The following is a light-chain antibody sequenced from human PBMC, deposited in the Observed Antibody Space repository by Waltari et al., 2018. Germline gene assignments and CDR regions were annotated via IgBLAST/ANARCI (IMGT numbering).Light chain of an antibody. CDR3: QAWDTSTALYV. CDR2: QDY. V-gene: IGLV3-1*01. CDR1: KLGDKF. Sequence: SYDLTQPPSVSVSPGQTATITCSGHKLGDKFACWYQQKQGQSPVLVIYQDYKRPSGIPERFSGSNSGNTATLTISGTQPMDEADYYCQAWDTSTALYVFGPGTKVTVL. J-gene: IGLJ1*01.